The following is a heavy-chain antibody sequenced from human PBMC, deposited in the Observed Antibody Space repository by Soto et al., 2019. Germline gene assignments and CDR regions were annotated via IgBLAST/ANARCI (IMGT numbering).Heavy chain of an antibody. Sequence: GVSLRLSCEASGFTFNNDAMNWVRQAPGKGLEWVSAISGSGGSTYYADSVKGRFTISRDNSKNTLYLQMNSLRAEDTAVYYCAKGSGYSYGYPDYYLDYWGQGTRVTVSA. D-gene: IGHD5-18*01. CDR1: GFTFNNDA. J-gene: IGHJ4*02. CDR2: ISGSGGST. V-gene: IGHV3-23*01. CDR3: AKGSGYSYGYPDYYLDY.